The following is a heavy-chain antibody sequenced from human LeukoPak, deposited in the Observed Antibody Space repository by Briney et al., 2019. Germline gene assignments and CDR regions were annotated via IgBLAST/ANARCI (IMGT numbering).Heavy chain of an antibody. Sequence: GSLRLSCAASGFTFSYYGIHWVRQAPGKGLEWVAVISYNATNKYYTDSVKGRFTISRDNSKNSLYLQMNSLRAEDTAVYYCARDTEGYDFWSGSGAFDIWGQGTMVTVSS. CDR1: GFTFSYYG. CDR2: ISYNATNK. J-gene: IGHJ3*02. D-gene: IGHD3-3*01. V-gene: IGHV3-30*03. CDR3: ARDTEGYDFWSGSGAFDI.